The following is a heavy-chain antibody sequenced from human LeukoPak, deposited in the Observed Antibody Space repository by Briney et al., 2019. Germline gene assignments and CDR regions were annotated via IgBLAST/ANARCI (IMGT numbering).Heavy chain of an antibody. J-gene: IGHJ4*02. CDR3: ARDVNLSGYGIFDY. CDR1: GFTFSSYG. D-gene: IGHD5-12*01. V-gene: IGHV3-30*03. CDR2: ISYDGSNK. Sequence: GGSLRLSCAASGFTFSSYGMHWVRQAPGKGLEWVAVISYDGSNKYYADSVKGRFTISRDNSKNTLYLQMNSLRAEDTAVYYCARDVNLSGYGIFDYWGQGTLVTVSS.